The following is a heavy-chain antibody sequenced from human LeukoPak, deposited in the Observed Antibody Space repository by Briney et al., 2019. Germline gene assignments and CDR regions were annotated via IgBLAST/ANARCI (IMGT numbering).Heavy chain of an antibody. CDR2: ISGSGGST. CDR1: GFTFSSYW. CDR3: AKVRQLVNYYYYYYMDV. J-gene: IGHJ6*03. Sequence: PTGGSLRLSCAASGFTFSSYWMHWVRQAPGKGLEWVSAISGSGGSTYYADSVKGRFTISRDNSKNTLYLQMNSLRAEDTAVYYCAKVRQLVNYYYYYYMDVWGKGTTVTISS. D-gene: IGHD6-13*01. V-gene: IGHV3-23*01.